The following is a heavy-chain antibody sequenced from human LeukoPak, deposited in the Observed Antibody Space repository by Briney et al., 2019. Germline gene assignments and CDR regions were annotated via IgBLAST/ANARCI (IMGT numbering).Heavy chain of an antibody. CDR2: IYHSGST. D-gene: IGHD6-13*01. CDR1: GYSISSGYY. Sequence: SETLSLTCIVSGYSISSGYYWGWIRQPPGKGLEWIGYIYHSGSTYYNPSLKSRVTISVDRSKNQFSLKLSSVTAADTAVYYCARVESIAAALDYWGQGTLVTVSS. J-gene: IGHJ4*02. V-gene: IGHV4-38-2*02. CDR3: ARVESIAAALDY.